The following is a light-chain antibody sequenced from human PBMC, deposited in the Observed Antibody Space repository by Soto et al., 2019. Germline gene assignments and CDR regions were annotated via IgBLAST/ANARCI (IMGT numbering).Light chain of an antibody. V-gene: IGLV2-14*01. Sequence: QSSLTQPASGSGSPGQSSTISCTGTSSDVGGYNYVSWYQQHPGKAPKLMIYDVSNRPSGVSNRFSGSKSGNTASVTIPGLQAEDEADYYCSSYTSSSRYVFGTGTKVTVL. CDR2: DVS. J-gene: IGLJ1*01. CDR3: SSYTSSSRYV. CDR1: SSDVGGYNY.